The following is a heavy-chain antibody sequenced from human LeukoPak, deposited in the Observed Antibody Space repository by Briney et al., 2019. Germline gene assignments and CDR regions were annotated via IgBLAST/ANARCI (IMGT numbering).Heavy chain of an antibody. CDR1: GYTFTSYG. CDR2: INPNSGGT. Sequence: ASVKVSCKASGYTFTSYGISWVRQAPGQGLEWMGWINPNSGGTNYAQKFQGRVTMTRDTSISTAYMELSRLRSDDTAVYYCARPTVTTPYDYWGQGTLVTVSS. J-gene: IGHJ4*02. D-gene: IGHD4-17*01. V-gene: IGHV1-2*02. CDR3: ARPTVTTPYDY.